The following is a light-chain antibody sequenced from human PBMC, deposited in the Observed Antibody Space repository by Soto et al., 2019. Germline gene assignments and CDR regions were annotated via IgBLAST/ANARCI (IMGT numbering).Light chain of an antibody. CDR1: HGVSGW. CDR3: QQGKTFPFT. J-gene: IGKJ3*01. V-gene: IGKV1-12*01. CDR2: TVS. Sequence: QMTQSPSSVSASVGDTVTLSCQTSHGVSGWLAWYQQKPGKAPTLLIYTVSNLQSGVPSRFSGSGSGTYFSLTITNLQPEDFATYFCQQGKTFPFTFGPGTKVEVK.